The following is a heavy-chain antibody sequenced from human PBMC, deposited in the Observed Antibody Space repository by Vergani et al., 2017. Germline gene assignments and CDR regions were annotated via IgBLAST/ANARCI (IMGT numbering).Heavy chain of an antibody. CDR1: GYTFTGYY. D-gene: IGHD3-22*01. J-gene: IGHJ4*02. Sequence: QVQLVQSGAEVKKPGASVKVSCKASGYTFTGYYMHWVRQAPGQGLEWMGWINPNSGGTNYAQKFQGRVTMTRDTSISTAYMELSRLRSDDTAVYYCARRVYDSSGYYYVFDYWGQGTLVTVSS. V-gene: IGHV1-2*02. CDR3: ARRVYDSSGYYYVFDY. CDR2: INPNSGGT.